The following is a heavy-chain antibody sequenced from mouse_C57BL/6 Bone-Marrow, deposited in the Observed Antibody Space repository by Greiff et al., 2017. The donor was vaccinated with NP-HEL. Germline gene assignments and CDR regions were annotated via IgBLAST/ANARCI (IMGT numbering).Heavy chain of an antibody. CDR1: GYAFSSSW. Sequence: QVQLQQSGPELVKPGASVKISCKASGYAFSSSWMNWVKQRPGKGLEWIGRIYPGDGDTNYNGKFKGKATLTADKSSSTAYMQLSSLTSEDSAVYFCASKGYDYDVPNEVWGTGTTVTVSS. D-gene: IGHD2-4*01. CDR3: ASKGYDYDVPNEV. V-gene: IGHV1-82*01. CDR2: IYPGDGDT. J-gene: IGHJ1*03.